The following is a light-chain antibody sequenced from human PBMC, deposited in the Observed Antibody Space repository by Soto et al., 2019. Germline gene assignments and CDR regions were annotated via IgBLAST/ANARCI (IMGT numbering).Light chain of an antibody. V-gene: IGKV3-11*01. Sequence: EVVLTQSPAILSLSPGERATLSCRASQSVSSYLAWYQQKPGQTPRLLIYDASNRATGIPARFGGSGSGTDFTLTISSLEPEDFAVYFCQQRGNWPPTFGPGTKVDI. CDR1: QSVSSY. J-gene: IGKJ3*01. CDR3: QQRGNWPPT. CDR2: DAS.